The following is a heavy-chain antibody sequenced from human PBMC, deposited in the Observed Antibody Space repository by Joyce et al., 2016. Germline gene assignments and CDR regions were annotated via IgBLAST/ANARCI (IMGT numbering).Heavy chain of an antibody. CDR3: AKILTATYSSGWFLDY. V-gene: IGHV3-30*18. D-gene: IGHD6-25*01. Sequence: QVQLVESGGGVVQPGRSLRLSCAASGLHLSNYGVHWVRQASGKGLEGVAVISYDGIYKYYADSVKGRFTISRDNSKNTVFLEMNSLRAEDTAVYYCAKILTATYSSGWFLDYWGQGTLVTVSS. J-gene: IGHJ4*02. CDR2: ISYDGIYK. CDR1: GLHLSNYG.